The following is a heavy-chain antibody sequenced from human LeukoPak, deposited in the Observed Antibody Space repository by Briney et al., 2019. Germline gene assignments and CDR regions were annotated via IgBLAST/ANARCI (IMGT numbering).Heavy chain of an antibody. CDR2: MNPNSGNT. D-gene: IGHD2-2*01. Sequence: ASVKVSCKASGYTFTSYVINWVRQATGQGLEWMGWMNPNSGNTGYAQKFQGRVTMTRNTSISTAYMELSSLRSEDTAVYYCARGVLGYCSSTSCRSYYYYYYGMDVWGQGTTVTVSS. CDR1: GYTFTSYV. CDR3: ARGVLGYCSSTSCRSYYYYYYGMDV. V-gene: IGHV1-8*01. J-gene: IGHJ6*02.